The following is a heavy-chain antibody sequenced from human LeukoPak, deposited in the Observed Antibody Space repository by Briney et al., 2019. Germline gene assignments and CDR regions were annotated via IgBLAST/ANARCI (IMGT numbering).Heavy chain of an antibody. V-gene: IGHV1-3*01. Sequence: GASVKVSCKASGYTFSGYAIHWVRQAPGQRFEWMGWIDADNGDTRYSQKFQGRVTITRDTSASTVYMELSSLRSEDTAVYYCARGGTSDWPLDHWGQETLVTISS. CDR2: IDADNGDT. CDR1: GYTFSGYA. J-gene: IGHJ4*02. CDR3: ARGGTSDWPLDH. D-gene: IGHD6-19*01.